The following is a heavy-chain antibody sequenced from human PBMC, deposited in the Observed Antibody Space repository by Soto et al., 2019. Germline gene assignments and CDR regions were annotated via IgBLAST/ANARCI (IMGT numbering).Heavy chain of an antibody. D-gene: IGHD4-17*01. Sequence: EVKLLESGGGLVQPGGSLRLSCAASGFTFSSYAMSWVRQAPGKGLEWVSAISGSGGSTYYADSVRGRFTISRDNSKNTLYLQMNSLRAEDTAVYYCAYGLYTTVTTNDYWGQGTLVTVSS. V-gene: IGHV3-23*01. CDR1: GFTFSSYA. CDR2: ISGSGGST. J-gene: IGHJ4*02. CDR3: AYGLYTTVTTNDY.